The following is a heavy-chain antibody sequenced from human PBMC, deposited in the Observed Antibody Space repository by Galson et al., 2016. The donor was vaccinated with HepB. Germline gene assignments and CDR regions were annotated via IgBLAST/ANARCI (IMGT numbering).Heavy chain of an antibody. V-gene: IGHV1-58*01. CDR3: ARLDYDFWSGPRPSVRMDV. CDR1: GFTFNRSA. Sequence: SVKVSCKASGFTFNRSAAQWARQARGQRLEWIGWIVVGSGNTNLAQKFQERVTITRDLLSSTAYMDLSSLRSEDTAVYYCARLDYDFWSGPRPSVRMDVWCQGTTVTVSS. CDR2: IVVGSGNT. D-gene: IGHD3-3*01. J-gene: IGHJ6*02.